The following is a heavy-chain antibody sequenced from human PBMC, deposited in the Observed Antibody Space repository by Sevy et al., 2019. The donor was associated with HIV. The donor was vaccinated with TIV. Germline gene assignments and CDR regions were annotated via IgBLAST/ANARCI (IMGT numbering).Heavy chain of an antibody. D-gene: IGHD2-15*01. Sequence: SETLSLTCTVSGGSISSSSYYWGWIRQPPGKGLDRIGSIYYSGSTYYHPSLKSRVTISVDTAKNQFSLKLSSVTAADTAVYYCASHKGQYGGNLQEPFDYWGQGTLVTVSS. V-gene: IGHV4-39*01. CDR2: IYYSGST. CDR1: GGSISSSSYY. CDR3: ASHKGQYGGNLQEPFDY. J-gene: IGHJ4*02.